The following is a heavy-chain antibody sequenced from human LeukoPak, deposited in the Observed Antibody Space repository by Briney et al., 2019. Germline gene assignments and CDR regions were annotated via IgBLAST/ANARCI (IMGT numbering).Heavy chain of an antibody. D-gene: IGHD4-23*01. CDR3: AAGDYGGNSVDY. CDR2: MNPNSGNT. V-gene: IGHV1-8*01. J-gene: IGHJ4*02. Sequence: ASVKVSCKASGYTLTSYDINWVRQATGQGLEWMGWMNPNSGNTGYAQKFQGRVTMTRNTSISTAYMELSSLRSEDTAVYYCAAGDYGGNSVDYWGQGTLVTVSS. CDR1: GYTLTSYD.